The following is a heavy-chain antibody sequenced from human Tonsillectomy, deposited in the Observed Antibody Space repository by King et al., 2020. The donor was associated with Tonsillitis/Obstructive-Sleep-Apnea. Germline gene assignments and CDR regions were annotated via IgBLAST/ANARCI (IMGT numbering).Heavy chain of an antibody. V-gene: IGHV3-53*01. J-gene: IGHJ6*03. CDR2: IYSGGST. D-gene: IGHD2-15*01. Sequence: VQLVESGGGLIQPGGSLRLSCAVSGFSVSNDYMSWVRQAPGKGLEWVSVIYSGGSTYYADSVKGRFTISRDNSKNTVYLQMNSLRAEDAAVYYCASGYCSGGSCPHYYYMDVWGKGTTVTVS. CDR3: ASGYCSGGSCPHYYYMDV. CDR1: GFSVSNDY.